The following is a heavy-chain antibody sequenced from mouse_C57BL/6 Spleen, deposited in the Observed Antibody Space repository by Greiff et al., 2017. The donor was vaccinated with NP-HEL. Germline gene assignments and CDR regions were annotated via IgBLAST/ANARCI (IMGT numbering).Heavy chain of an antibody. V-gene: IGHV1-82*01. D-gene: IGHD2-5*01. Sequence: QVQLQQSGPELVKPGASVKISCKASGYAFSSSWMNWVKQRPGKGLEWIGRIYPGDGDTNYNGKFKGKATLTADKSSSTAYMQLSSLTSEDSAVYFCARIYYSNYFYYAMDYWGQGTSVTVSS. CDR1: GYAFSSSW. CDR2: IYPGDGDT. CDR3: ARIYYSNYFYYAMDY. J-gene: IGHJ4*01.